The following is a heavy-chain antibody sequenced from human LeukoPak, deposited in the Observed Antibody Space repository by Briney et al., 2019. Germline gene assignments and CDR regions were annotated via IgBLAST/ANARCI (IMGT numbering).Heavy chain of an antibody. V-gene: IGHV4-59*01. CDR1: GASISSYY. CDR3: ARDADSYGFDY. D-gene: IGHD5-18*01. J-gene: IGHJ4*02. Sequence: NPSETLSLTCTVSGASISSYYWSWIRQPPGKGLEWIGYIYYSGSTNYNPSLKSRVTISVDTSKNQFSLKLSSVTAADTAVYYCARDADSYGFDYWGQGTLVTVSS. CDR2: IYYSGST.